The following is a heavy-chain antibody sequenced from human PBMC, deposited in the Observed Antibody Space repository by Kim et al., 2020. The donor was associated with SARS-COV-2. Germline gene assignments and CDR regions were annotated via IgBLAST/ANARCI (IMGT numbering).Heavy chain of an antibody. D-gene: IGHD6-13*01. J-gene: IGHJ4*02. CDR2: INPSGGST. CDR1: GYTFTSYY. Sequence: ASVKVSCKASGYTFTSYYMHWVRQAPGQGLEWMGIINPSGGSTSYAQKFQGRVTMTRDTSTSTVYMELSSLRSEDTAVYYCARASPGYSRDYYFDYWGQGTLVTVSS. V-gene: IGHV1-46*01. CDR3: ARASPGYSRDYYFDY.